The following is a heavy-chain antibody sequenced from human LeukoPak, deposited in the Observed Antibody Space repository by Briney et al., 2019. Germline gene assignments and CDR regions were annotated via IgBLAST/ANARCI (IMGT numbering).Heavy chain of an antibody. CDR1: GFTFSDHY. Sequence: GGSLRLSCAASGFTFSDHYMDWVRQAPGKGLEWVGRTRNKANSYTTEYAASVKGRFTISRDDSKNSLYLQMNSLKTEDTAVYYCTTDQGIVATYWGQGTLVTVSS. CDR3: TTDQGIVATY. D-gene: IGHD5-12*01. CDR2: TRNKANSYTT. J-gene: IGHJ4*02. V-gene: IGHV3-72*01.